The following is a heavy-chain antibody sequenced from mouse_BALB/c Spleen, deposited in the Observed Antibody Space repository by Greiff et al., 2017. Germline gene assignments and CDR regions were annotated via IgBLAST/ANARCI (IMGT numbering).Heavy chain of an antibody. CDR2: IDPANGNT. D-gene: IGHD5-1-1*01. J-gene: IGHJ4*01. V-gene: IGHV14-3*02. CDR3: ARHTRYYYAMDY. CDR1: GFNIKDTY. Sequence: VKPGASVKLSCTASGFNIKDTYMHWVKQRPEQGLEWIGRIDPANGNTKYDPKFQGKATITADTSSNTAYLQLSSLTSEDTAVYYCARHTRYYYAMDYWGQGTSVTVSS.